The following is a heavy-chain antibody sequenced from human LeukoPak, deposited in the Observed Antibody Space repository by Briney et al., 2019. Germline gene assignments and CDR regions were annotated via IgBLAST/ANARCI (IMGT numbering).Heavy chain of an antibody. CDR1: GFTFDDYG. CDR3: ARDRTYDYVWGSYRSPPYFDY. D-gene: IGHD3-16*02. J-gene: IGHJ4*02. V-gene: IGHV3-20*04. Sequence: GGSLRLSCAASGFTFDDYGMSWVRQAPGKGLEWVSGINWNGGSTGYADSVKGRFTISRDNAKNSPYLQMNSLRAEDTALYYCARDRTYDYVWGSYRSPPYFDYWGQGTLVTVSS. CDR2: INWNGGST.